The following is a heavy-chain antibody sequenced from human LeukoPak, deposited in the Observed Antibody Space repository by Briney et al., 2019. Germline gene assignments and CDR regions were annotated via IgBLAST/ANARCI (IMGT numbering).Heavy chain of an antibody. CDR1: GYSFTSYW. V-gene: IGHV5-51*01. CDR3: ARLTMVRGAVLLLDV. CDR2: IYPGDSDT. Sequence: GESLKISCKGSGYSFTSYWIGWVRQMPGKGLEWMGIIYPGDSDTRYSPSFQGQVTISADKSISTAYLQWSSLKASDTAMYYCARLTMVRGAVLLLDVWGKGTTVTISS. J-gene: IGHJ6*04. D-gene: IGHD3-10*01.